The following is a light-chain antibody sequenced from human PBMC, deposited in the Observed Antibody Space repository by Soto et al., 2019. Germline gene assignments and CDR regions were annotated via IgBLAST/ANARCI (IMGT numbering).Light chain of an antibody. J-gene: IGLJ3*02. CDR1: SSNIGSNT. V-gene: IGLV1-44*01. CDR3: AALDDGLHGLV. CDR2: SNN. Sequence: QSVLTQPPSASGTPGQRVTISCSGSSSNIGSNTVNWYQQLPGTAPTFLIYSNNQRPSGVPDRFSGSKSGTSASLAISGLQPEDEADYYCAALDDGLHGLVFGGGTKLTVL.